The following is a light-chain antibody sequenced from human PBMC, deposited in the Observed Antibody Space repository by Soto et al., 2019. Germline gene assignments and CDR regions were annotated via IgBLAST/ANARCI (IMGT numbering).Light chain of an antibody. V-gene: IGKV3-11*01. Sequence: EIVLTQSPATLSLSPGERATLSCRASQSVDSYLTWYQQKPGQAPRLLIHDVSKRATGIPVRFSGSGSGTDFTLTISSLEPEDVAVYYCQQRRNWPLTFGGGTKVEI. CDR1: QSVDSY. J-gene: IGKJ4*01. CDR2: DVS. CDR3: QQRRNWPLT.